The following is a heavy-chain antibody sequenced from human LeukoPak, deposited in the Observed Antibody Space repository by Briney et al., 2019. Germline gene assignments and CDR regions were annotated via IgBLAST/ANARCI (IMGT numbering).Heavy chain of an antibody. J-gene: IGHJ4*02. CDR3: ARQGYNYAFDY. V-gene: IGHV4-59*08. Sequence: SETLSLTCAVYGGSFSGYYWSWIRQPPGKGLEWIGYIYYRGSTNYNPSLKSRVTISVDTSKNQFSLKLSSVTAADTAVYYCARQGYNYAFDYWGQGTLVTVSS. D-gene: IGHD5-24*01. CDR1: GGSFSGYY. CDR2: IYYRGST.